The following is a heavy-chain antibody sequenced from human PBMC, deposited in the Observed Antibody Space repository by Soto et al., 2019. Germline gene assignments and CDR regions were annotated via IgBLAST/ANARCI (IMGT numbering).Heavy chain of an antibody. CDR3: AKDRERDAWYEDY. CDR2: ISGSDSST. J-gene: IGHJ4*02. D-gene: IGHD6-13*01. Sequence: GGALRLSCGASGFSFSSYAMSWFRQAPGKGLEWVSVISGSDSSTYYADAVKGRFTISRDNSKNTLYLHMNSLRAEDTAVYYCAKDRERDAWYEDYWGQGTLVTVSS. CDR1: GFSFSSYA. V-gene: IGHV3-23*01.